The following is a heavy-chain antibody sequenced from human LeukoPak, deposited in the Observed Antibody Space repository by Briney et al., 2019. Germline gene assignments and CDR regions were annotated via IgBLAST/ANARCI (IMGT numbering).Heavy chain of an antibody. CDR2: IYPGDSDT. V-gene: IGHV5-51*01. CDR1: GYSFTSYW. Sequence: GESLKISCKGSGYSFTSYWIGWVRQMPGKGLEWMGIIYPGDSDTRYSPSFQGQVTISADKSISTAYLQWSSLKASDTAMYYCARSHENCGGDCYAMDVWGQGTTVTVSS. D-gene: IGHD2-21*01. J-gene: IGHJ6*02. CDR3: ARSHENCGGDCYAMDV.